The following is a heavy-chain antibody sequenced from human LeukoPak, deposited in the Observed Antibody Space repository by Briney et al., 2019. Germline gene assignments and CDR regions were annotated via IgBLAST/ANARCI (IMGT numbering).Heavy chain of an antibody. Sequence: ASVKVSCKASGYSFISPDGTWVRQAHGRGREWMGWINPNRGNSANAQKFRGGVTITSDTSITTAYMELSSLRSEDTAVYYWATSLFCSNGVCYAGGYYFDYWGQGTLVTVSS. CDR1: GYSFISPD. CDR3: ATSLFCSNGVCYAGGYYFDY. CDR2: INPNRGNS. V-gene: IGHV1-8*03. D-gene: IGHD2-8*01. J-gene: IGHJ4*02.